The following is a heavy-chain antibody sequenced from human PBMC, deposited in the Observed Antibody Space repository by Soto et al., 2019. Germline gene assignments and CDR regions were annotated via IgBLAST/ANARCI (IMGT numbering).Heavy chain of an antibody. V-gene: IGHV4-31*03. CDR3: ARDLVPSYYDSSGYPNPNYGMDV. J-gene: IGHJ6*02. CDR2: IYYSGST. CDR1: GGSISSGGYY. Sequence: PSETLSLTCTVSGGSISSGGYYWSWIRQHPGKGLEWIGYIYYSGSTYYNPSLKSRVTISVDTSKNQFSLKLSSVTAADTAVYYCARDLVPSYYDSSGYPNPNYGMDVWGQGTTVTVSS. D-gene: IGHD3-22*01.